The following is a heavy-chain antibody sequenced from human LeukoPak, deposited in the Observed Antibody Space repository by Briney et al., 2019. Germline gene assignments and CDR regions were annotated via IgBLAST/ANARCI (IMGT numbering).Heavy chain of an antibody. CDR1: GFTFTSSA. V-gene: IGHV1-58*02. CDR2: IVVGSGNT. J-gene: IGHJ4*02. D-gene: IGHD6-13*01. Sequence: SVKVSCKASGFTFTSSAMQWVRQARGQRFEWIGWIVVGSGNTNYAQKFQERVTITRDMSTSTAYMELSSLRSEDTAVYYCAAGAAAGTMGDYWGQGTLVTVSS. CDR3: AAGAAAGTMGDY.